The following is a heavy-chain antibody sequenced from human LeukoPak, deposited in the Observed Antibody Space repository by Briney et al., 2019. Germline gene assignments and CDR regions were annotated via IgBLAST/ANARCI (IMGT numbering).Heavy chain of an antibody. V-gene: IGHV1-69*05. CDR1: GGTFSSYA. D-gene: IGHD5-18*01. CDR3: ARDWDVDTGIQD. Sequence: SVKVSCKASGGTFSSYAISWVRQAPGQGFEWMGGIIPIFGTANYAQKFQGRVTITTDESTSTAYMELSSLRSEDTAVYYCARDWDVDTGIQDWGQGTLVTVSS. J-gene: IGHJ4*02. CDR2: IIPIFGTA.